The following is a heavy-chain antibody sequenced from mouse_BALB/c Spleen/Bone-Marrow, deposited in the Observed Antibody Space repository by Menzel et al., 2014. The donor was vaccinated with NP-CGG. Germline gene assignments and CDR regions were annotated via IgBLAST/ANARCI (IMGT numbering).Heavy chain of an antibody. CDR1: GFNIEDSY. CDR3: ARNYGSSHDC. CDR2: IDPANGNT. J-gene: IGHJ2*01. D-gene: IGHD1-1*01. Sequence: EVQLQQSGAEIVKPGASVKSSCTTSGFNIEDSYIYWMKQRPEQGLEWIGRIDPANGNTKYDPKFQGKATITVDTSSATAYLQLSSLTSEDTAVYYCARNYGSSHDCWGQGTTLTVSS. V-gene: IGHV14-3*02.